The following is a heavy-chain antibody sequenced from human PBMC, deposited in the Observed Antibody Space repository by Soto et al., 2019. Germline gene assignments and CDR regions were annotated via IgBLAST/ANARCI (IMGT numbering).Heavy chain of an antibody. D-gene: IGHD1-1*01. CDR1: GASISGFY. CDR2: IYATGTT. V-gene: IGHV4-4*07. Sequence: SETLSTCTVSGASISGFYWSWSRKSAGKGLEWIGRIYATGTTDYNPSLKSRVMMSVDTSKKQFSLKLRSVTAADTAVYYCVRDGTKTLRDWFDPWGQGISVTVSS. CDR3: VRDGTKTLRDWFDP. J-gene: IGHJ5*02.